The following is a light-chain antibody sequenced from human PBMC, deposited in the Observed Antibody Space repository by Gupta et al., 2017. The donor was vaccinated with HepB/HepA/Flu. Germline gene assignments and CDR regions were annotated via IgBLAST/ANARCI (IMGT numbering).Light chain of an antibody. V-gene: IGKV1-5*03. J-gene: IGKJ2*01. CDR2: KAS. CDR3: QQYNSYSLYT. Sequence: DIQITQSPSTLSASVGDRVTITCRASQSISSWLAWYQQKPGKAPKLLIYKASSLESGVPSRFSGSGSGTEFTLTINSLQPDDFATYYCQQYNSYSLYTFGQGTKLEIK. CDR1: QSISSW.